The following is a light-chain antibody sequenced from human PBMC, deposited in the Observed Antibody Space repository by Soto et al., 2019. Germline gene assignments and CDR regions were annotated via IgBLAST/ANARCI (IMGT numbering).Light chain of an antibody. J-gene: IGLJ2*01. CDR3: CSYAGSYTVV. CDR1: SSDVGGYNY. CDR2: DVS. V-gene: IGLV2-11*01. Sequence: QSVLTQPRSVSGSPGQSVTIFCTGTSSDVGGYNYVSWYQQHPGKAPKLMIYDVSKRPSGVPDRFSGSKSGNTASLTSSGLQAEDEADYYCCSYAGSYTVVFGGGTKVTVL.